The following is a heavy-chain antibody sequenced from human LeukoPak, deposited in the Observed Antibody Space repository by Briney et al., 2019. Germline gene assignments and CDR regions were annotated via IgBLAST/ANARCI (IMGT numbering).Heavy chain of an antibody. V-gene: IGHV4-4*02. J-gene: IGHJ4*02. Sequence: SGTLSLTCDVSGGSINSTYWWTWVRQSPGKGLEWIGEIYHSGFANYNPSLKSRVTISVDKPKNHFSLKLSSVTAADTAVYYCAKRSGSYYRPFDYWGQGTLVTVSS. CDR2: IYHSGFA. D-gene: IGHD3-10*01. CDR3: AKRSGSYYRPFDY. CDR1: GGSINSTYW.